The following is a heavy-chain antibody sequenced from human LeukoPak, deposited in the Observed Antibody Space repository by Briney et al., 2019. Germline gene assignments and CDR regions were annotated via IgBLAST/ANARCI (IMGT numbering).Heavy chain of an antibody. CDR3: ARDPVPAALDY. CDR2: ISYDGSNK. J-gene: IGHJ4*02. CDR1: GFTFSSYA. D-gene: IGHD2-2*01. V-gene: IGHV3-30-3*01. Sequence: PGGSLRLSCAASGFTFSSYAMHWVRQAPGKGLEWVAVISYDGSNKYYADSVKGRFTISRDNSKNTLYLQMNSLRAEDTAVYYCARDPVPAALDYWGQGTLVTVSS.